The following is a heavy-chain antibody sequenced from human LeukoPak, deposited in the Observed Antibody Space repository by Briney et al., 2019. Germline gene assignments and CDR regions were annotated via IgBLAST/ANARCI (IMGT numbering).Heavy chain of an antibody. CDR3: ARLEILGKPVVDY. V-gene: IGHV1-18*01. D-gene: IGHD3-16*01. Sequence: GASVKVSCKASGYTFTSYGISWARQAPGQGLEWMGWISAYNGNTNYAQKLQGRVTMTTDTSTSTAYKELRSLRSDDTAVYYCARLEILGKPVVDYWGQGTLVTVSS. J-gene: IGHJ4*02. CDR1: GYTFTSYG. CDR2: ISAYNGNT.